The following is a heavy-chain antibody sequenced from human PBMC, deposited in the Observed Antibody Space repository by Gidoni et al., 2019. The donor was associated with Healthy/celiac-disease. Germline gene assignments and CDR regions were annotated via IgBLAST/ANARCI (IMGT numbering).Heavy chain of an antibody. Sequence: EVQLLESGGGLVQPGGSLRLSCAASGFILTSYSMSWLCQAPGKGLEWVSAISGSGGSTYYADSVKGRFTISRDNSKNTLYLQMNSLRAEDTAVYYCAKDSKSYYDSSGYTPPHYWGQGTLVTVSS. CDR2: ISGSGGST. CDR1: GFILTSYS. CDR3: AKDSKSYYDSSGYTPPHY. D-gene: IGHD3-22*01. J-gene: IGHJ4*02. V-gene: IGHV3-23*01.